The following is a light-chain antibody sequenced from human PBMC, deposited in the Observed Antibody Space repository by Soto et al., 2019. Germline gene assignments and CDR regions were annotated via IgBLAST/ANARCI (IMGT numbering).Light chain of an antibody. J-gene: IGKJ5*01. CDR2: AAS. CDR3: QQTYSVPPFT. Sequence: DIQMTQSPHSLSASVGDRVTITCRASQTINKFLSWYQQKPGKAPKLLIYAASSLQSGVPSRFMGSGSGTTFTLTITTLLPEDFATYYCQQTYSVPPFTFGQGTRREIQ. V-gene: IGKV1-39*01. CDR1: QTINKF.